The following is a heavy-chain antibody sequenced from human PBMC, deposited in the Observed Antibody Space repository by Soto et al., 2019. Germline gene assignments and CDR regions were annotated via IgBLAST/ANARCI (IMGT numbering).Heavy chain of an antibody. J-gene: IGHJ3*02. CDR2: IIPIFGTA. CDR1: GGTFSSYA. V-gene: IGHV1-69*13. CDR3: ARTDMPGDAFDI. D-gene: IGHD2-15*01. Sequence: SVKVSCKASGGTFSSYAISWVRQAPGQGLEWMGGIIPIFGTANYAQKFQGRVTITADESTSTAYMELSSLRSEDTAVYYCARTDMPGDAFDIWGQGTMVTVSS.